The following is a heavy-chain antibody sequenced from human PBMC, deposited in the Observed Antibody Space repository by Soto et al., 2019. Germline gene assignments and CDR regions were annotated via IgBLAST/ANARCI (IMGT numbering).Heavy chain of an antibody. CDR1: GFTLSDHY. CDR2: SRDKPQGYST. CDR3: ARDLRRSSYGSGSGSYYYDGMDV. J-gene: IGHJ6*02. V-gene: IGHV3-72*01. Sequence: PGGSLRLSCAGSGFTLSDHYIDWVRQAPGKGLEWVGRSRDKPQGYSTAYAASVKGRFTTSRDESKNSAYLQMNSLRAEDTAVYYCARDLRRSSYGSGSGSYYYDGMDVWGQGTTLTFSS. D-gene: IGHD3-10*01.